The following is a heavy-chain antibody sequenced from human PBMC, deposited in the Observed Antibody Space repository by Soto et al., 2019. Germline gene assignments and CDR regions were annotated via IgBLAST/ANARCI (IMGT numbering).Heavy chain of an antibody. J-gene: IGHJ4*02. CDR3: ARSYSSSSLIDY. CDR1: GGSFSGYY. D-gene: IGHD6-6*01. Sequence: SETLSLTCAVYGGSFSGYYWSWIRQPPGKGLEWIGEINHSGSPNYNPSLKSRVTISVDTSKNQFSRKLSSVTAADTAVYYCARSYSSSSLIDYWGQGTLVTVSS. V-gene: IGHV4-34*01. CDR2: INHSGSP.